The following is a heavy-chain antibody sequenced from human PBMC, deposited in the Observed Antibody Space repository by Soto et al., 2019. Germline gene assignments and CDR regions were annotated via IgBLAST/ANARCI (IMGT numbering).Heavy chain of an antibody. Sequence: SQTLSLTCAISGDSVSSNSAAWNWIRQSPSRGLEWLGRTYYRSKWYNDYAASVKSRITINPDTSKNQFSLQLNSVTPEDTAVYYCARAAYCSGGSCSRSGAFDIWGQGTMVTVSS. CDR3: ARAAYCSGGSCSRSGAFDI. CDR1: GDSVSSNSAA. D-gene: IGHD2-15*01. J-gene: IGHJ3*02. CDR2: TYYRSKWYN. V-gene: IGHV6-1*01.